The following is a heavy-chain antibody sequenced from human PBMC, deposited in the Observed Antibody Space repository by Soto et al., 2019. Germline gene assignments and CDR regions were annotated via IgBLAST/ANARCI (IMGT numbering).Heavy chain of an antibody. Sequence: GGSLRLSCAASGFTFTSYAMHWVRQAPGKGLEWVAAISYHGRDEYYADSVKGRFSISRDNSKNTLNLQMNSLRAEDTAVYYYARGCFSTTLYEGFDPWGQGTLVTVSS. CDR3: ARGCFSTTLYEGFDP. J-gene: IGHJ5*02. CDR1: GFTFTSYA. V-gene: IGHV3-30*04. CDR2: ISYHGRDE. D-gene: IGHD2-2*01.